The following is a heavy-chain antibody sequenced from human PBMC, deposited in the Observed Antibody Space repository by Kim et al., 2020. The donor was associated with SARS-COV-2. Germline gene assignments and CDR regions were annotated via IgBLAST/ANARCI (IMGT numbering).Heavy chain of an antibody. CDR3: ARDVSGDGWAWFDP. CDR1: GFTVSRAH. V-gene: IGHV3-66*01. J-gene: IGHJ5*02. D-gene: IGHD6-19*01. CDR2: IYSGGST. Sequence: GGSLRLSCAVSGFTVSRAHMSWVRQAPGKGLEWVSAIYSGGSTYYADSVNGRFTISRDYSLNTMYLEINCLRAEDTAVYYCARDVSGDGWAWFDPWGQGT.